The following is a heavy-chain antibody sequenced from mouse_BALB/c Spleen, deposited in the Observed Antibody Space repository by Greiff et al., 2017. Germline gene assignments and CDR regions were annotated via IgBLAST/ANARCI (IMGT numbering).Heavy chain of an antibody. CDR2: ISSGGSYT. CDR1: GFTFSSYA. CDR3: AREEKNGNYFDD. Sequence: EVKLMESGGGLVKPGGSLKLSCAASGFTFSSYAMSWVRQSPEKRLEWVAEISSGGSYTYYPDTVTGRFTISRDNAKNTLYLEMSSLRSEDTAMYYCAREEKNGNYFDDWGQGTTLTVSS. J-gene: IGHJ2*01. D-gene: IGHD1-3*01. V-gene: IGHV5-9-4*01.